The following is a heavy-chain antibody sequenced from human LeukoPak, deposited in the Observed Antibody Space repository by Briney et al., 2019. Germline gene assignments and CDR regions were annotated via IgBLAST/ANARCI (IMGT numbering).Heavy chain of an antibody. V-gene: IGHV1-2*06. D-gene: IGHD5-12*01. J-gene: IGHJ4*02. Sequence: ASVKVSCKASGYTFTGYYMHWVRQAPGQGLEWMGRINPNSGGTNYAQEFQGRVTMTRDTSISTAYMELSRLRSDDTAVYYCARDGEARVATGVNFDYWGQGTLVTVSS. CDR3: ARDGEARVATGVNFDY. CDR1: GYTFTGYY. CDR2: INPNSGGT.